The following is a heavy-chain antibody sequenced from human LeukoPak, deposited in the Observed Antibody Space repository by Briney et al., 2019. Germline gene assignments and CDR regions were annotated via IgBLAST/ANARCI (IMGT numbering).Heavy chain of an antibody. CDR3: AKANSGIYGAVDY. D-gene: IGHD1-26*01. J-gene: IGHJ4*02. CDR2: ISWNSGDI. V-gene: IGHV3-9*01. Sequence: GGSLRLSCAASGFTFDDYAMHWVRQAPGKGLEWVSGISWNSGDIGHADSVKGRFTISRDNAKNSLYLQMNSLRAEDTALYYCAKANSGIYGAVDYWGQGTLVTVSS. CDR1: GFTFDDYA.